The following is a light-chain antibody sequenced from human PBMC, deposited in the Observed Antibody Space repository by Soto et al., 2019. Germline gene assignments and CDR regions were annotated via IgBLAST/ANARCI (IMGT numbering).Light chain of an antibody. CDR1: SSDVGAYNY. J-gene: IGLJ3*02. V-gene: IGLV2-14*03. CDR2: DVS. Sequence: QSVLTQPASVSGSPGQSITISCTGTSSDVGAYNYVSWYQHHPGKAPKLMIFDVSNRPSGVSNRFSASKSGNTASLTISGLQAEDEADYYCSSYTLRYTRVFGGGTKLTVL. CDR3: SSYTLRYTRV.